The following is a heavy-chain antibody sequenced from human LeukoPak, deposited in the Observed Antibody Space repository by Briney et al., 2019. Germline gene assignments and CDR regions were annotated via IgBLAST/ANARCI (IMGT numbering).Heavy chain of an antibody. V-gene: IGHV2-5*02. CDR1: GFSLSTSGVG. D-gene: IGHD3-22*01. CDR2: IYWDDDK. Sequence: SGPTLVKPTQTLTLTCTFSGFSLSTSGVGVGWIRQPPGKALEWLALIYWDDDKRYSPSLKSRLTITKDTSKNQVVLTMTNMDLVDTATYYCAHSLSYDSSGSPRSWGQGTLVTVSS. CDR3: AHSLSYDSSGSPRS. J-gene: IGHJ4*02.